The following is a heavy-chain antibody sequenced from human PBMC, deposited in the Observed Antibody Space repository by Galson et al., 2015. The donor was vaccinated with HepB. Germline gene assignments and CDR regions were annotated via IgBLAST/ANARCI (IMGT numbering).Heavy chain of an antibody. CDR2: IIPIFDTP. CDR3: ARARDSSGYYNNDWYFDL. Sequence: SVKVSCKASGGTFSSYAVNWVRQAPGHGLEWMGGIIPIFDTPNYAQRFQGRVTITADDSTSTAYMELTSLRSEDTAVYYCARARDSSGYYNNDWYFDLWGRGTLVTVSS. D-gene: IGHD3-22*01. V-gene: IGHV1-69*13. J-gene: IGHJ2*01. CDR1: GGTFSSYA.